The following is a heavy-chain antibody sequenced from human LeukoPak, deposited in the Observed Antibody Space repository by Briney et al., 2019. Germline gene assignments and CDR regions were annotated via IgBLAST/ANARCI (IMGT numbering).Heavy chain of an antibody. D-gene: IGHD6-13*01. V-gene: IGHV4-31*03. J-gene: IGHJ5*02. CDR3: ARGGFWGIAAAGTDFP. CDR2: IYYSGST. CDR1: GGSISSGGYC. Sequence: SETLSLTCTVSGGSISSGGYCWSWIRQHPGKGLGWNGYIYYSGSTYYNPSLKSRVTISVDTSKNQFSVKLSSVTAADTAVYYCARGGFWGIAAAGTDFPWGQGTLVTVSS.